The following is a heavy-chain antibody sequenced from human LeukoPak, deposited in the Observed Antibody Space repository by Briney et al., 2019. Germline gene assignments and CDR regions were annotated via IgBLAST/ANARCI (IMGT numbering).Heavy chain of an antibody. CDR1: GGSVSSSY. CDR2: IHSSSST. D-gene: IGHD6-13*01. CDR3: AREDGSSWRYYYYYMDV. V-gene: IGHV4-4*07. J-gene: IGHJ6*03. Sequence: SETLSLTCTVSGGSVSSSYWSWIRQPAGMRLEWIGRIHSSSSTNYNPSLKSRVTMSLDTSKNQFSLRLSSVTAADTAVYYCAREDGSSWRYYYYYMDVWGKGTTVTASS.